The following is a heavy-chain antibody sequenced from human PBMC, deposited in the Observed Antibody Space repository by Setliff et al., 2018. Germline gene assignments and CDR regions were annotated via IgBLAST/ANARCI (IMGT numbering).Heavy chain of an antibody. V-gene: IGHV1-3*01. D-gene: IGHD3-22*01. CDR1: GYTFTSYA. Sequence: ASVKVSCKASGYTFTSYAMHWVRQAPGQRLEWMGWINAGNGIANYAQKFQGRVTITADESTSTAYMELSSLRSEDTAVYYCARDGNDSSGYIFDYWGQGTLVTVSS. CDR2: INAGNGIA. J-gene: IGHJ4*02. CDR3: ARDGNDSSGYIFDY.